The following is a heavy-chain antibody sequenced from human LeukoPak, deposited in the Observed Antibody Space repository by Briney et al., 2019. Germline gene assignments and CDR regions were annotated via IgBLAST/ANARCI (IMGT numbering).Heavy chain of an antibody. CDR2: FDPEDGET. V-gene: IGHV1-24*01. D-gene: IGHD2-15*01. CDR3: AAGLGYWSGGSCYTRWFDP. J-gene: IGHJ5*02. Sequence: ASVKVSCKVSGYTLTELSMHWVRQAPGKGLEWMGGFDPEDGETIYAQKFQGRVTMTEDTSTDTAYMELSSLRSEDTAVYYCAAGLGYWSGGSCYTRWFDPWGQGTLVTVSS. CDR1: GYTLTELS.